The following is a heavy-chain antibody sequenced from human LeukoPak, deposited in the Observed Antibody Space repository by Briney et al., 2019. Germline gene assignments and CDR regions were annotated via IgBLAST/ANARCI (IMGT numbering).Heavy chain of an antibody. D-gene: IGHD2-2*02. J-gene: IGHJ4*02. CDR2: IYYSGTT. CDR1: GASISGDY. CDR3: VRGGCSSCYIRH. Sequence: SETLSLTCTVSGASISGDYWSWIRQPPGKGLEWIGYIYYSGTTKYNPSLMSRVTISVDTFQNQVSLNLRSVTAADTAVYYCVRGGCSSCYIRHWGQGTLVTVSS. V-gene: IGHV4-59*01.